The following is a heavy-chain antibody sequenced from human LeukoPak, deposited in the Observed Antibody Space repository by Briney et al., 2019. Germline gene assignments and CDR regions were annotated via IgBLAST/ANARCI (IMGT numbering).Heavy chain of an antibody. CDR2: INQDGSEK. CDR3: AKDLGGAAFSFDY. J-gene: IGHJ4*02. D-gene: IGHD1-26*01. CDR1: RFTFSNYW. V-gene: IGHV3-7*01. Sequence: GGSLRLSCAASRFTFSNYWMSWVRQAPGKGLEWVANINQDGSEKYYVDSVKGRFTISRDNSKNTLYLQMNSLRAEDTAVFYCAKDLGGAAFSFDYWGQGTLVTVSS.